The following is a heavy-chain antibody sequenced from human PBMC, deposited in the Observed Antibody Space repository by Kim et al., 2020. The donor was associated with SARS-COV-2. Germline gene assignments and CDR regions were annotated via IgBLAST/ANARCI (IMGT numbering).Heavy chain of an antibody. D-gene: IGHD3-10*01. Sequence: YSPSFQGQVTISADKSIRTAYLQWSSLKASDTAMYYCARPSVLGGGAFDIWGQGTMVTVSS. J-gene: IGHJ3*02. V-gene: IGHV5-51*01. CDR3: ARPSVLGGGAFDI.